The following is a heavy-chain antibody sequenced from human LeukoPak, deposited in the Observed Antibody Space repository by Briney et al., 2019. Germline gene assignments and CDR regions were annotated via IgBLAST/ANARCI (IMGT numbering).Heavy chain of an antibody. J-gene: IGHJ4*02. V-gene: IGHV3-9*01. CDR2: ISWNSGRI. Sequence: GGSLRLSCAASGFTFDDYAMHWVRQVPGEGLEWVSGISWNSGRIGYADSVKGRFTISRDNAKNSLYLQMNSLRAEDTAVYYCARKGAGYSGYGIDYWGQGTLVTVSS. CDR3: ARKGAGYSGYGIDY. D-gene: IGHD5-12*01. CDR1: GFTFDDYA.